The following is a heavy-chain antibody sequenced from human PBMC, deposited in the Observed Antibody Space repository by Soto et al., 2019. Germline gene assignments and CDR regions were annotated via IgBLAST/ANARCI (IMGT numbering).Heavy chain of an antibody. CDR1: GGTFSRNT. D-gene: IGHD3-22*01. CDR2: IIPIFGTA. Sequence: AVKVSCKASGGTFSRNTISWVRQAPGQGLEWMGGIIPIFGTANYAQKFQGRVTITADESTSTAYMELSRLRSEDTAVYYCARQFHYDSSGYYYAYWGQGTLVTVSS. J-gene: IGHJ4*02. CDR3: ARQFHYDSSGYYYAY. V-gene: IGHV1-69*13.